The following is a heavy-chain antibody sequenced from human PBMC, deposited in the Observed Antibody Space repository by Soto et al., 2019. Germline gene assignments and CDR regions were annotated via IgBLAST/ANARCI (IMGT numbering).Heavy chain of an antibody. Sequence: QVQLQESGPGPVRPSETLSLICSVSGVSISDTHCWGWIRQPPGKGLEWVGSMYFSGRTCYNPSLQSRVTISVDSSKNHFSLQLSSVTAADTAIYYCATNSDSHGLYFLHWGQGTLATVSS. D-gene: IGHD3-22*01. V-gene: IGHV4-39*01. CDR2: MYFSGRT. CDR3: ATNSDSHGLYFLH. J-gene: IGHJ4*02. CDR1: GVSISDTHC.